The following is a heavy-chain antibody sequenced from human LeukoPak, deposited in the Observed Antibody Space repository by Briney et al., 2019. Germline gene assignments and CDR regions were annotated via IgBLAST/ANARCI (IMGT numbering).Heavy chain of an antibody. D-gene: IGHD2-8*01. CDR3: ARGLTNLDAFDI. J-gene: IGHJ3*02. V-gene: IGHV1-8*03. CDR1: GYTFTSYD. Sequence: ASVKVSCKASGYTFTSYDINWVRQATGQGLEWMGWMNPNSGNTGYAQKFQGRVTITRNTSISTAYMELSSLRSEDTAVYYCARGLTNLDAFDIWGQGTMVTVSS. CDR2: MNPNSGNT.